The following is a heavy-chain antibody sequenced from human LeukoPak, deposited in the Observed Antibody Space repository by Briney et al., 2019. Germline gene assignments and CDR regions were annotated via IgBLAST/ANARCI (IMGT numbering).Heavy chain of an antibody. CDR3: ARDNSGSYWPVCFDY. Sequence: PGGSLRLSCAASGFTFSSYAMHWVRQAPGKGLEWVAVISYDGSNKYYADSVKGRFTISRDNSKNTLYLQMNSLRAEDTAVYYCARDNSGSYWPVCFDYWGQGTLFTVSS. V-gene: IGHV3-30-3*01. CDR2: ISYDGSNK. J-gene: IGHJ4*02. D-gene: IGHD1-26*01. CDR1: GFTFSSYA.